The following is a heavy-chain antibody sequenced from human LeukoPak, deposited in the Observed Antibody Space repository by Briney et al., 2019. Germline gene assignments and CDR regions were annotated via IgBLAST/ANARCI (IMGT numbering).Heavy chain of an antibody. Sequence: SETLSLTCTVSGGSISSYYWSWIRQPPGKGLEWIGYIYCSGSTNYNPSLKSRVTISVDTSKNQFSLKLSSVTAADTAVYYCARLAPPRRSPRLGFDYWGQGTLVTVSS. CDR2: IYCSGST. CDR3: ARLAPPRRSPRLGFDY. J-gene: IGHJ4*02. D-gene: IGHD6-25*01. CDR1: GGSISSYY. V-gene: IGHV4-59*08.